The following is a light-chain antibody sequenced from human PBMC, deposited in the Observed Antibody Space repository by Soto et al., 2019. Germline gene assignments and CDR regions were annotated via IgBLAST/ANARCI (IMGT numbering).Light chain of an antibody. CDR2: AAS. CDR1: QGLSSW. CDR3: QQANSLPST. V-gene: IGKV1-12*02. J-gene: IGKJ2*01. Sequence: DIQMTQSPSSVSASIGDRVTVTCRASQGLSSWLAWYQQKPGKAPKLLIYAASSLQSGVPSRFSGSGSGTDFNLSISSLQPEDFATYYCQQANSLPSTFGPGTKLEIK.